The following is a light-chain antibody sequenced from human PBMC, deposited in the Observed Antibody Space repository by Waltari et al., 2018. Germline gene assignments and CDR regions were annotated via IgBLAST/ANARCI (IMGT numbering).Light chain of an antibody. CDR3: QQTYSTPDT. CDR2: AAS. CDR1: QSITSF. J-gene: IGKJ4*01. V-gene: IGKV1-39*01. Sequence: DIQMTQSPSSLSASVGDRVTITCRASQSITSFLNWYQQKPGKAPKLLIYAASNLQSGVPSRFSGSGSGTDFALTISCLQPEDFATYYCQQTYSTPDTFGGGTKVEIK.